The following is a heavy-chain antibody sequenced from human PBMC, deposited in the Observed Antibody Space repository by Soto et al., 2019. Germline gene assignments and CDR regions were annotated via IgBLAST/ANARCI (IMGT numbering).Heavy chain of an antibody. CDR1: GGSISRGGYY. CDR3: ASVSSPGEGMDV. J-gene: IGHJ6*02. CDR2: IYYSGST. D-gene: IGHD3-10*01. V-gene: IGHV4-31*03. Sequence: QEQLQESGPGLGKPSQTVSLTCTGYGGSISRGGYYWSWIRQHPAKDLEWIGYIYYSGSTYYNPSLKSRVSISVDTSKNQFSLKLSSVTAADTAVYYCASVSSPGEGMDVWGQGTTVTVSS.